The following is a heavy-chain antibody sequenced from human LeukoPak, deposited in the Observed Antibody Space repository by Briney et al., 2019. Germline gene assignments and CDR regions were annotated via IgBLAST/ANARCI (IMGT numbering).Heavy chain of an antibody. Sequence: PSETLSLTCAVYGGSFSGYYWSWIRQPPGKGLEWIGEINHSGSTNYNPSLKSRVTISVDTSKNQFSLQLSSVTAADTAVYYCAREIGYCSSTSCFNWFDPWGQGTLVTVSS. J-gene: IGHJ5*02. D-gene: IGHD2-2*01. V-gene: IGHV4-34*01. CDR2: INHSGST. CDR3: AREIGYCSSTSCFNWFDP. CDR1: GGSFSGYY.